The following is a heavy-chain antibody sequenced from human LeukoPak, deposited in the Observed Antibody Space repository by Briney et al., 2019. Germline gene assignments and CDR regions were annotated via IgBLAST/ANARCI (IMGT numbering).Heavy chain of an antibody. CDR1: GGSISSGGYY. CDR3: ARGEGISGSGYYRTFDY. Sequence: SQTLSLTCTVSGGSISSGGYYWSWIRQHPGKGLEWIGYIYYSGSTYYNPSLKSRVTISVDTSKNQFSLKLSSVTAADTAVYYCARGEGISGSGYYRTFDYWGQGTLVTVSS. J-gene: IGHJ4*02. V-gene: IGHV4-31*03. D-gene: IGHD3-22*01. CDR2: IYYSGST.